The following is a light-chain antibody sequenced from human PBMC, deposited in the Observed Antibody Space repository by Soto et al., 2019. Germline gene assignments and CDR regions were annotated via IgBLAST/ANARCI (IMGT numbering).Light chain of an antibody. CDR2: DNN. V-gene: IGLV1-51*01. Sequence: QSVLTQPPSVSAAPGQKVAISCSGSSSNIGTYYVSWYQHVPGAAPKLLIYDNNERPSGIPDRFSGSKSVTSATLGITGLQTEDEADYHCGTWDSSLSAVVFGGGTKLTVL. CDR3: GTWDSSLSAVV. J-gene: IGLJ2*01. CDR1: SSNIGTYY.